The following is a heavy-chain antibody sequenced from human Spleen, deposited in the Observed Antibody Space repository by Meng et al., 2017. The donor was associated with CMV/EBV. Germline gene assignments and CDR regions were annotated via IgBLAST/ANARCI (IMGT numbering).Heavy chain of an antibody. J-gene: IGHJ5*02. V-gene: IGHV1-69*05. CDR1: GYTFSSYG. Sequence: SVKVSCKASGYTFSSYGISWVRQAPGQGLEWMGGIIPIFGTANYAQKFEGRVTITTDESTSTAYMELSSLRSEDTAVYYCARTYSSSHNWFDPWGQGTLVTVSS. CDR2: IIPIFGTA. D-gene: IGHD6-13*01. CDR3: ARTYSSSHNWFDP.